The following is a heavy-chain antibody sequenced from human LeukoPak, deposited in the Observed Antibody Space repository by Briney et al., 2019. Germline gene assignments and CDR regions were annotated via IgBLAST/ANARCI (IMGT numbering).Heavy chain of an antibody. D-gene: IGHD5-18*01. V-gene: IGHV1-8*01. J-gene: IGHJ6*02. CDR3: ARGVFGYSYGSYYYYGMDV. CDR1: GYTFTSYA. CDR2: MNPNSGNT. Sequence: ASVKVSCKASGYTFTSYAINWVRQATGQGLEWMGWMNPNSGNTGYAQKFQGRVTMTRNTSISTAYMELSSLRSEDTAVYYCARGVFGYSYGSYYYYGMDVWGQGTTVTVSS.